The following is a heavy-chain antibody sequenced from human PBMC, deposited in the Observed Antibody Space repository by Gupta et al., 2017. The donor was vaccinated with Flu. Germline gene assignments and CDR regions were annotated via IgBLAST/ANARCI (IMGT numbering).Heavy chain of an antibody. J-gene: IGHJ4*02. Sequence: YSMNWFRQAPGKGLEWVSYISSSSSTIYYADSVKGRFTISRDNAKNSLYLQMNSLRAEDTAVYYCAKGGIDYWGQGTLVTVSS. CDR1: YS. D-gene: IGHD1-26*01. CDR2: ISSSSSTI. CDR3: AKGGIDY. V-gene: IGHV3-48*01.